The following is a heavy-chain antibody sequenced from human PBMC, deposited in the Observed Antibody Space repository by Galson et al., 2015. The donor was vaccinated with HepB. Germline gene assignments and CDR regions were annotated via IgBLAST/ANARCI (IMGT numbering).Heavy chain of an antibody. CDR2: ISSSSSYI. CDR1: GFTFSSYS. J-gene: IGHJ6*02. CDR3: AREGGTAMGPYYYYYGMDV. V-gene: IGHV3-21*01. Sequence: SLRLSCAASGFTFSSYSMNWVRQAPGKGLEWVSSISSSSSYIYYADSVKGRFTISRDNAKNSLYLQMSSLRAEDTAVYYCAREGGTAMGPYYYYYGMDVWGQGTTVTVSS. D-gene: IGHD5-18*01.